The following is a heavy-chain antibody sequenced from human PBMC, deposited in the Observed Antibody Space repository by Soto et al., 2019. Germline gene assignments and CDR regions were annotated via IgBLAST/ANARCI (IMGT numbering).Heavy chain of an antibody. CDR2: ISGSGGST. V-gene: IGHV3-23*01. Sequence: PGGSLRLSCAASGFTFSSYAMSWVRQAPGKGLEWVSAISGSGGSTYYADSVKGRFTISRDNSKNTLYLQMNSLRAEDTAVYYCAKDRGDGYRYYYGMDVWGQGTTVTVSS. D-gene: IGHD5-12*01. J-gene: IGHJ6*02. CDR3: AKDRGDGYRYYYGMDV. CDR1: GFTFSSYA.